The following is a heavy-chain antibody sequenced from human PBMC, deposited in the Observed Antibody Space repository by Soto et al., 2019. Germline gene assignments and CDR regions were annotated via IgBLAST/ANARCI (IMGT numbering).Heavy chain of an antibody. CDR3: ARALWGRGNWFDP. J-gene: IGHJ5*02. CDR1: GGSISSYY. CDR2: IYYSGIT. Sequence: QVQLQESGPGLVKPSATLSLTCTVSGGSISSYYWSWIREPPGTGLEWIGYIYYSGITNYNPSLKMRITPSVDTSQNQFALKLSSVTAADTAVYYCARALWGRGNWFDPWGQGTLVTVSS. V-gene: IGHV4-59*01. D-gene: IGHD3-16*01.